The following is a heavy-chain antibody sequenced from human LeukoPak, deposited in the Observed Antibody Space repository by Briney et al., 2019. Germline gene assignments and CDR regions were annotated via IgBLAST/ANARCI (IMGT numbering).Heavy chain of an antibody. Sequence: GRSLRLSCAASGFTFSSYAMHWVRQAPGKGLEWVAVISYDGSNKYCADSVKGRFTISRDNSKNTLYLQMNSLRAEDTAVYYCARDHVVVPAAMAGGGWRSYYFDYWGQGTLVTVSP. V-gene: IGHV3-30-3*01. D-gene: IGHD2-2*01. CDR2: ISYDGSNK. CDR1: GFTFSSYA. CDR3: ARDHVVVPAAMAGGGWRSYYFDY. J-gene: IGHJ4*02.